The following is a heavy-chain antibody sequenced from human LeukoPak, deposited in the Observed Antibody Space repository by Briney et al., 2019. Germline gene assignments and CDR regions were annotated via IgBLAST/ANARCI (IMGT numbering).Heavy chain of an antibody. J-gene: IGHJ4*02. D-gene: IGHD6-19*01. Sequence: GGSLRLSCAASGFTFSNAWMSWVRQAPGKGLEWVGRIKSKTDGGTTDYAAPVKGRFTISRDDSKNTLYLQMNSLRAEDTAVYYCARGNGVAGTLRYFDYWGQGTLVTVSS. CDR1: GFTFSNAW. CDR3: ARGNGVAGTLRYFDY. V-gene: IGHV3-15*01. CDR2: IKSKTDGGTT.